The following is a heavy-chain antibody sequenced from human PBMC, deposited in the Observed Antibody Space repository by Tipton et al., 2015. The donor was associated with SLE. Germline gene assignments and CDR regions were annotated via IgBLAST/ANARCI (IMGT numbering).Heavy chain of an antibody. J-gene: IGHJ5*02. Sequence: PGLVKPSETLSLTCAVYGGSFSGYYWSWIRQPPGKGLEWIGNIYYGGGTYYNPSLESRVTISLDTSKNQFSLKLNSVTAADTAVYYCARSTDQNWFDPWGQGTLVTVSS. CDR3: ARSTDQNWFDP. CDR2: IYYGGGT. CDR1: GGSFSGYY. D-gene: IGHD2-2*01. V-gene: IGHV4-34*09.